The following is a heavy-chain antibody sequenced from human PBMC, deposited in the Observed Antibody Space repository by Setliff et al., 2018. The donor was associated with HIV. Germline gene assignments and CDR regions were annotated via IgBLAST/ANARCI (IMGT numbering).Heavy chain of an antibody. CDR1: GGSISSHY. CDR2: IYYNGNT. Sequence: PSETLSLTCTVSGGSISSHYWSWIRLPPGKGLEWIGTIYYNGNTNYNPSLKSRVAISVDTSKNLFSLKMNSVTPADTAVYYCARAYYDHLWASYRFDYWGQGTLVTVSS. J-gene: IGHJ4*02. V-gene: IGHV4-59*11. CDR3: ARAYYDHLWASYRFDY. D-gene: IGHD3-16*02.